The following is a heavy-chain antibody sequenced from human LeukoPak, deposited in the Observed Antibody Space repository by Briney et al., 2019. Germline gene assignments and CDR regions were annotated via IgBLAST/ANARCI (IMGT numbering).Heavy chain of an antibody. Sequence: GRSLRLSCAAAGFTFSSYAMHWVRQAPGKWLEWVAVISYDGSNKYYADSVKGRFTISRDNSKNTLYLQMNSLRAEDTAVYYCARADTDGGYYYYYGMDVWGQGTTVTVSS. CDR1: GFTFSSYA. CDR2: ISYDGSNK. D-gene: IGHD3-10*01. J-gene: IGHJ6*02. V-gene: IGHV3-30-3*01. CDR3: ARADTDGGYYYYYGMDV.